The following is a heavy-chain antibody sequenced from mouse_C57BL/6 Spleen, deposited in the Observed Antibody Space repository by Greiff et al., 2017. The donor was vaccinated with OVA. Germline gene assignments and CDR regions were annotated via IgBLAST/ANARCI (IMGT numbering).Heavy chain of an antibody. CDR3: ASDEAWFAY. J-gene: IGHJ3*01. Sequence: QVQLQQSGPELVKPGASVKISCKASGYAFRSSWMNWVKQRPGKGLEWIGRIYPGDGDTNYNGKFKGKATLTADKSSSTAYMQLSSLTSEDSAVYFCASDEAWFAYWGQGTLVSVCA. CDR2: IYPGDGDT. CDR1: GYAFRSSW. V-gene: IGHV1-82*01.